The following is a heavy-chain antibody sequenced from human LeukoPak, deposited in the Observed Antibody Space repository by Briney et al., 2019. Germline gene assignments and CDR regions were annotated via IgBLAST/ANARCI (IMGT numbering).Heavy chain of an antibody. V-gene: IGHV3-23*01. J-gene: IGHJ5*02. D-gene: IGHD3-10*01. CDR1: GFTFSSYA. Sequence: GGSLRLSCAASGFTFSSYAMHWVRQAPGKGLEWVSAISGSGGSTYYADSVKGRFTISRDNSKNTLYLQMNSLRAEDTAVYYCAKDRDSLWFGNWFDPWGQGTLVTVSS. CDR2: ISGSGGST. CDR3: AKDRDSLWFGNWFDP.